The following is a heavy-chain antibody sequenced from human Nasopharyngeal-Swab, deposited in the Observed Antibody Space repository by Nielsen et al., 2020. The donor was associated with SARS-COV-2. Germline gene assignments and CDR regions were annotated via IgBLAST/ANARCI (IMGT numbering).Heavy chain of an antibody. CDR3: ARGHRSISMIVVVIATAHFYFDS. Sequence: LRLSCAVYGGSFSGYYWSWIRQPPGKGLEWIGEIHHSGPTSYNPSLKGRVTISPDTSKNQFSLKLSSVTAADTAVYYCARGHRSISMIVVVIATAHFYFDSWCRGTLVTVTS. D-gene: IGHD3-22*01. CDR1: GGSFSGYY. CDR2: IHHSGPT. V-gene: IGHV4-34*01. J-gene: IGHJ4*02.